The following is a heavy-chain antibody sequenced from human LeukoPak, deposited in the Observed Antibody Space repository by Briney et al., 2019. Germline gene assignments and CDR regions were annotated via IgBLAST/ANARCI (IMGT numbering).Heavy chain of an antibody. CDR3: AREPRRDGFSYYDSFDI. V-gene: IGHV3-74*01. D-gene: IGHD5-24*01. CDR2: INSDGSST. CDR1: EFTFSSYW. J-gene: IGHJ3*02. Sequence: GGSLRLSCAASEFTFSSYWMRWVRQAPGKGLVWVSRINSDGSSTSYADSVKGRFTISRDNAKNTLYLQMNSLRAEDTAVYYCAREPRRDGFSYYDSFDIWGQGTMVTVSS.